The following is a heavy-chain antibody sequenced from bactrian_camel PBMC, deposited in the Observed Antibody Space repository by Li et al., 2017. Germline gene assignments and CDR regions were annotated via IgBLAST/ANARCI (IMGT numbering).Heavy chain of an antibody. CDR2: MDGYGQT. CDR3: AADLYGGTWSTAASLSPYAYKY. V-gene: IGHV3S55*01. Sequence: HVQLVESGGGSVQAGQSLRLSCVASGYSDGCMGWFRQAPGKERERVATMDGYGQTVYTAPSVKGRFTISKDSTKNTLYLQMNSLKPEDTAMYYCAADLYGGTWSTAASLSPYAYKYWGQGTQVTV. CDR1: GYSDGC. J-gene: IGHJ4*01. D-gene: IGHD6*01.